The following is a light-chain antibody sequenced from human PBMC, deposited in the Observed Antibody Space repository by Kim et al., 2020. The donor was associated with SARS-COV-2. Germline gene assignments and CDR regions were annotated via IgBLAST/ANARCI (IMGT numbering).Light chain of an antibody. CDR2: LES. V-gene: IGKV1-9*01. CDR1: QGISSS. J-gene: IGKJ2*01. CDR3: QQLNSYLYT. Sequence: YASVGDSVPITRRTHQGISSSLAWYHQQPGKPPRVLIYLESTVRSTFPARFSASGSGTEFTLTIRSLQPEDFATDYCQQLNSYLYTFGQGTKLEI.